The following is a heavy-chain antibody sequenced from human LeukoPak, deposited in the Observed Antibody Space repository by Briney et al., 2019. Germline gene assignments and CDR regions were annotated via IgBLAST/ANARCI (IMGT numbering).Heavy chain of an antibody. Sequence: GASVTVSCKASGYTFTSYGISWVRQAPGQGLEWMGWINTNTGNPTYAQGFTGRFVFSLDTSVSTAYLQISSLKAEDTAVYYCARLDEYCSGGSCSTVTHPDYWGQGTLVTVSS. CDR1: GYTFTSYG. V-gene: IGHV7-4-1*02. CDR2: INTNTGNP. D-gene: IGHD2-15*01. CDR3: ARLDEYCSGGSCSTVTHPDY. J-gene: IGHJ4*02.